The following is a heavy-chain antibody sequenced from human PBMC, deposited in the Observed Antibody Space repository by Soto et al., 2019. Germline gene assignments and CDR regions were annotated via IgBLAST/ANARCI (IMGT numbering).Heavy chain of an antibody. Sequence: QVQLVESGGGVVQPGRSLRLSCAASGFTFSSYAMHWVRQAPGKGLEWVAVISYDGSNKYYADSVKGRFTISRDNSKNTLYLQMNRLRAEDTAVYYCARARGCSSTSCYIYYYYYGMDVWGQGTTVTGSS. CDR3: ARARGCSSTSCYIYYYYYGMDV. CDR1: GFTFSSYA. D-gene: IGHD2-2*02. V-gene: IGHV3-30-3*01. J-gene: IGHJ6*02. CDR2: ISYDGSNK.